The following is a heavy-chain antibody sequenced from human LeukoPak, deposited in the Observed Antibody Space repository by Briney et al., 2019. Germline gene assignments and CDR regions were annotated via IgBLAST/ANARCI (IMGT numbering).Heavy chain of an antibody. V-gene: IGHV1-69*05. CDR2: IIPIFGTA. CDR1: GGTFSSYA. CDR3: ASSSKGYSSGFYYYYYMDV. J-gene: IGHJ6*03. D-gene: IGHD6-19*01. Sequence: GSSVRVSCKASGGTFSSYAISWVRQAPGQGLEWMGGIIPIFGTANYAQKFQGRVTITTDESTSTAYMELSSLRSEDTAVYYCASSSKGYSSGFYYYYYMDVWGKGTTVTVSS.